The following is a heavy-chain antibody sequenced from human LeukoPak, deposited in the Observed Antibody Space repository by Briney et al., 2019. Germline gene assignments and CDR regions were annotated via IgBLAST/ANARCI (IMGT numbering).Heavy chain of an antibody. CDR1: GYTFTSYD. CDR2: MNPNSGNT. V-gene: IGHV1-8*01. D-gene: IGHD3-10*01. Sequence: AASVKVSCKASGYTFTSYDINWVRQATGQGGEGMGWMNPNSGNTGYAQEFQGRVTMTRNTSISTASMKLSSLRSEDTAVYYCARGAERVRGVIIDLFYMDVWGKGTTVTVSS. CDR3: ARGAERVRGVIIDLFYMDV. J-gene: IGHJ6*03.